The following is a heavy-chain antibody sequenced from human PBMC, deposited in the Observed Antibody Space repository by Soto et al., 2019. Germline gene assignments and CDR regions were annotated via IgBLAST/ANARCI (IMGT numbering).Heavy chain of an antibody. Sequence: SVKVSCKASGGTFSSYAISWVRQAPGQGLEWMGGIIPIFGTANYAQKFQGRVTITADESTSTAYMELSSLRSEDTAVYYCARDTYYYDSSGYLAFDIWGQGTMVTVSS. V-gene: IGHV1-69*13. CDR1: GGTFSSYA. CDR2: IIPIFGTA. D-gene: IGHD3-22*01. J-gene: IGHJ3*02. CDR3: ARDTYYYDSSGYLAFDI.